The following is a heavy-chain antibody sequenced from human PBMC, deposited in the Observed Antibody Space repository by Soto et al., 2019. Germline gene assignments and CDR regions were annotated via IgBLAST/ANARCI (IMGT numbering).Heavy chain of an antibody. J-gene: IGHJ4*02. CDR2: IRSKANSYAT. Sequence: EVQLVESGGGLVQPGGSLKLSCAASGFTFSGSAMHWVRQASGKGLEWVGRIRSKANSYATAYAASVKGRFTISRDDLKNTAYLQMNSLKTEDTAVYYCTRHGGVVGATTGGAEDYWGQGTLVTVSS. CDR1: GFTFSGSA. CDR3: TRHGGVVGATTGGAEDY. D-gene: IGHD1-26*01. V-gene: IGHV3-73*02.